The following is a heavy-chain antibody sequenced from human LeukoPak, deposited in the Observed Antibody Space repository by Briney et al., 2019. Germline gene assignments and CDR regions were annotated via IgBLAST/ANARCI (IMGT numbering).Heavy chain of an antibody. V-gene: IGHV4-38-2*02. CDR1: GYSISSGYY. Sequence: SETLSLTCTVSGYSISSGYYWGWIRQSPGKGLEWIGSIYHGGSTYYNPSLRSQVIVSADTSKNHFSLKMSSVTAADTAVYYCARDLASCAGDCYSDGFDYWGQGALVTVSS. J-gene: IGHJ4*02. D-gene: IGHD2-21*02. CDR3: ARDLASCAGDCYSDGFDY. CDR2: IYHGGST.